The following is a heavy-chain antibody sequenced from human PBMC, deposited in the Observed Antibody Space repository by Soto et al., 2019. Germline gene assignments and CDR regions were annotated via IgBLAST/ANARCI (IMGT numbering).Heavy chain of an antibody. CDR2: ISSSGSTI. CDR1: GFTFSDYY. J-gene: IGHJ5*02. D-gene: IGHD6-13*01. CDR3: ARDISIAAAGNPIGP. V-gene: IGHV3-11*01. Sequence: PGGSLRLSCAASGFTFSDYYMSWIRQAPGKGLEWVSYISSSGSTIYYADSVKGRFTISRDNAKNSLYLQMNSLRAEDTAVYYCARDISIAAAGNPIGPWGQGTLVTVSS.